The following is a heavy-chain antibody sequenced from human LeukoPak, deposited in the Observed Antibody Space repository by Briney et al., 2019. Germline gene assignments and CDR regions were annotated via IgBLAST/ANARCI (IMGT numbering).Heavy chain of an antibody. D-gene: IGHD3-10*01. V-gene: IGHV3-21*01. Sequence: PGGSLRLSCAVSGFTFSAYSMNWVRQAPGKGLEWVSSITSGAFVYFADSLKGRFAISRDNAKSSLYLQMNSLRAEDTAVYYCARGGFNMVRGVIIPSNSYYYYMDIWGKGTTVTVSS. CDR2: ITSGAFV. CDR3: ARGGFNMVRGVIIPSNSYYYYMDI. J-gene: IGHJ6*03. CDR1: GFTFSAYS.